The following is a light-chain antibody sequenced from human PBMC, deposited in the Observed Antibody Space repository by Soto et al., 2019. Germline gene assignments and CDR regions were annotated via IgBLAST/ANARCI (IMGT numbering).Light chain of an antibody. CDR2: DTS. Sequence: DIQMTQSPSALSASVGDRVTITCRASQSISSWLAWYQQKPGKAPKLLIYDTSSLEGGVPSRFSGSGSGTEFTLTISSLQPDDFAIYYCQQYSSYWTFGQGTKV. CDR3: QQYSSYWT. J-gene: IGKJ1*01. V-gene: IGKV1-5*01. CDR1: QSISSW.